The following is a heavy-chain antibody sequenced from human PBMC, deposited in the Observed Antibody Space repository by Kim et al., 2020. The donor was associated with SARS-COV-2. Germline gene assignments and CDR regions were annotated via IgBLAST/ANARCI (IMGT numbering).Heavy chain of an antibody. D-gene: IGHD1-26*01. CDR3: ARPGVVGPTYWFDP. CDR1: GFTFSAYA. Sequence: GGSLRLSCAASGFTFSAYAMLWVRQAPGKGPEWVVVISSDGNYKFYADSVKGRFTISRDSSKNTLYLQMDSLRAEDTAVYYCARPGVVGPTYWFDPWGQGTLVTVSS. CDR2: ISSDGNYK. J-gene: IGHJ5*02. V-gene: IGHV3-30*14.